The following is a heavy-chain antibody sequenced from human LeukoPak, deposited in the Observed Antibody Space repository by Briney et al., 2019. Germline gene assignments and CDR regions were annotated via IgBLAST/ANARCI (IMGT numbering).Heavy chain of an antibody. CDR2: INPNSGGT. CDR1: GYTFTSYD. V-gene: IGHV1-2*02. D-gene: IGHD2-15*01. J-gene: IGHJ4*02. CDR3: AALPGIVLY. Sequence: ASVKVSCKASGYTFTSYDIHWVRQAPGQGLEWMGWINPNSGGTNYAQKFQGRVTMTRDTSISTAYMELSRLRSDDTAVYYFAALPGIVLYCGQGNLVTVSS.